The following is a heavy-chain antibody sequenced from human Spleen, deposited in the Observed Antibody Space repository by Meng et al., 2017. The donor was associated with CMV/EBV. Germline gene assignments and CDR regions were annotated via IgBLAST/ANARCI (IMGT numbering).Heavy chain of an antibody. Sequence: SVKVSCKASGFTFTSSAVQWVRQARGQRLEWIGWIVVGSGNTNYAQKFQGRVTITADKSTSTAYMELSSLRSEDTAVYYCASGIAARPGILDYWGQGTLVTVSS. CDR1: GFTFTSSA. CDR3: ASGIAARPGILDY. D-gene: IGHD6-6*01. J-gene: IGHJ4*02. CDR2: IVVGSGNT. V-gene: IGHV1-58*01.